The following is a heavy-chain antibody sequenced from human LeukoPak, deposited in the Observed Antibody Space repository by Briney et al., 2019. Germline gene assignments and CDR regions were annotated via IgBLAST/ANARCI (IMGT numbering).Heavy chain of an antibody. CDR2: ISNSGGST. J-gene: IGHJ4*02. CDR3: AKEYCSSTSCYTSYFDY. D-gene: IGHD2-2*02. Sequence: PGGSLRLSCAASGFTFSSYVMSWVRQAPGKGLEWVSSISNSGGSTYYADSVKGRFTISRDNSKNTLYLQMNSLRDEDTAVYYCAKEYCSSTSCYTSYFDYWGQGTLVTVSS. V-gene: IGHV3-23*01. CDR1: GFTFSSYV.